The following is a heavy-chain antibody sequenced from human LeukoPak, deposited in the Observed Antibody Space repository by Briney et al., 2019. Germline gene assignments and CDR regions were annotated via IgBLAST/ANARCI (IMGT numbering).Heavy chain of an antibody. CDR3: ASTIYCSSTSCLTDAFDI. J-gene: IGHJ3*02. CDR2: GSAYNGKT. Sequence: ASVKVSCKASGYTFTSYGIRWVRQAPGQGLEWMGWGSAYNGKTNYAQKLQGRVTKTTDTSTSTAYMELRSLRSDETAVYYCASTIYCSSTSCLTDAFDIWGQGTMVTVSS. CDR1: GYTFTSYG. V-gene: IGHV1-18*01. D-gene: IGHD2-2*01.